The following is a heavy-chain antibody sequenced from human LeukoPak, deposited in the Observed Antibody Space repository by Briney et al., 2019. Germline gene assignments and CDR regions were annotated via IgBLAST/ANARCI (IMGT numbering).Heavy chain of an antibody. V-gene: IGHV1-18*01. D-gene: IGHD3-22*01. J-gene: IGHJ4*02. CDR1: GYTFTSYG. CDR2: ISAYNGNT. CDR3: ARYYDSSGYYSHQDY. Sequence: GASVKVSCKASGYTFTSYGISWVRQAPGQGLEWMGWISAYNGNTNYAQKLQGRVTMTTDTSTSTAYMELRSLRSDDTAVYYCARYYDSSGYYSHQDYWGQGTLVTVS.